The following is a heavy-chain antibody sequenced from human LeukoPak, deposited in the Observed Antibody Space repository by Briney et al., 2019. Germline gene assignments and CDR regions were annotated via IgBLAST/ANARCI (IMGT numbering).Heavy chain of an antibody. D-gene: IGHD6-6*01. J-gene: IGHJ4*02. CDR1: GFTFDDYG. V-gene: IGHV3-9*01. CDR2: INYQSATF. CDR3: VKDAGIAARPWYFDS. Sequence: GGSLRLSCAASGFTFDDYGLHWVRQVPGKGLEWVSGINYQSATFDADSVKGRFTISRDNAKSLLFLVMDSPRPEDSALYYCVKDAGIAARPWYFDSWGQGTQVIVSS.